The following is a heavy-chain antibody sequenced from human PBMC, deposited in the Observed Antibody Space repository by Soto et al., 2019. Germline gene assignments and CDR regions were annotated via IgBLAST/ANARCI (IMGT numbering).Heavy chain of an antibody. CDR3: AREASGGWYGY. J-gene: IGHJ4*02. Sequence: ASVKVSCKASGYTFTSYDINWVRQATGQGLEWMGWISAYNGNTNYAQKLQGRVTMTTDTSTSTAYMELRSLRSDDTAVYYCAREASGGWYGYWGQGTLVTVSS. D-gene: IGHD6-19*01. CDR1: GYTFTSYD. V-gene: IGHV1-18*01. CDR2: ISAYNGNT.